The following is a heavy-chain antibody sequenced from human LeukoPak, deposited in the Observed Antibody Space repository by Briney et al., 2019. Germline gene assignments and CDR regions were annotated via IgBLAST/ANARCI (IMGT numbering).Heavy chain of an antibody. CDR2: IYHSGST. J-gene: IGHJ4*02. CDR3: ARAVVVVGSFRSTVFDY. V-gene: IGHV4-38-2*02. D-gene: IGHD2-21*01. Sequence: KPSETLSLTCTVSGYSISSGYYWGWIRQPPGKGLEWIGSIYHSGSTYYNPSLKSRVTISVDKSKNQFSLKLSSVTAADTAVYYCARAVVVVGSFRSTVFDYWGQGTLVTVSS. CDR1: GYSISSGYY.